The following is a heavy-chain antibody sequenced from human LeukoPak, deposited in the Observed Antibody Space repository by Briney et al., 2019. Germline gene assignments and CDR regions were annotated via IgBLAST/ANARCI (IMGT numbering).Heavy chain of an antibody. V-gene: IGHV4-38-2*02. CDR3: ARHGGTIFGVVTSAVFDP. CDR1: GYSISSGYH. CDR2: IYHSGST. Sequence: SETLSLTCTVSGYSISSGYHWVWIRQPPGKGLEWIGSIYHSGSTYYNPSLKSRVTISVDTSKNQFSLKLSSVTAADTAVYYCARHGGTIFGVVTSAVFDPWGQGTLDTVSS. J-gene: IGHJ5*02. D-gene: IGHD3-3*01.